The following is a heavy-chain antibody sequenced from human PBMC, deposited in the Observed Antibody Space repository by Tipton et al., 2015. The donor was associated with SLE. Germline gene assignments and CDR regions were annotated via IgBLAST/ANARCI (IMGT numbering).Heavy chain of an antibody. CDR2: IYHSGST. V-gene: IGHV4-38-2*01. Sequence: TLSLTCAVSAYSISSDYYWGWIRQPPGKGLEWIGSIYHSGSTYYNPSLKSRVTISVDTSKNQFSLKLSSVTAADTAVYYCASSGTRWKYAYWGQGTLVTVSS. CDR1: AYSISSDYY. J-gene: IGHJ4*02. CDR3: ASSGTRWKYAY. D-gene: IGHD5-12*01.